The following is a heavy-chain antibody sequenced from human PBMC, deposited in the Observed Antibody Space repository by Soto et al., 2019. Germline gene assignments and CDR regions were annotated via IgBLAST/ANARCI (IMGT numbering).Heavy chain of an antibody. CDR1: GGSISSYY. D-gene: IGHD1-26*01. V-gene: IGHV4-59*01. CDR2: IYYSGIT. CDR3: ARRWGAKLDC. J-gene: IGHJ4*02. Sequence: QVQLQESGPGPVKPSETLSLTCTVSGGSISSYYWSWIRQPPGQGLEWIGYIYYSGITHYTPSLKSRVSISVDTAKSQVSVKLCPVTAADTGVYYCARRWGAKLDCWGQGNLVTVSS.